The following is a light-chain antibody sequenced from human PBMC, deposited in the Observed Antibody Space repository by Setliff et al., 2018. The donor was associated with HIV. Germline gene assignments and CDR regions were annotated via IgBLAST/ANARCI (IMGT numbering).Light chain of an antibody. V-gene: IGLV1-40*01. CDR1: SSSTGAGYD. CDR2: GNN. CDR3: QSYDSSLSSWV. Sequence: QSVLTQPPAVSGAPGQTITISCTGYSSSTGAGYDVHWYQHLPGTAPKLLIYGNNNRPSGVPDRFSGSKSGASASLAITGLQPEDEADYYCQSYDSSLSSWVFGGGTQLTVL. J-gene: IGLJ3*02.